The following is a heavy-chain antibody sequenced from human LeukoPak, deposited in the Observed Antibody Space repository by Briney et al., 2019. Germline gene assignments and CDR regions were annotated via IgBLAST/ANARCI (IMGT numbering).Heavy chain of an antibody. Sequence: GGALRLSCAASGFTFSNFAMTWVRQAPGKGLEWVSSIVGSSSTYYADSLKGRFTISRDNAKNSLYLQMNSLRAEDTAVYYCARIGAGSSRDYWGQGTLVTVSS. CDR1: GFTFSNFA. D-gene: IGHD6-13*01. V-gene: IGHV3-21*01. CDR3: ARIGAGSSRDY. CDR2: IVGSSST. J-gene: IGHJ4*02.